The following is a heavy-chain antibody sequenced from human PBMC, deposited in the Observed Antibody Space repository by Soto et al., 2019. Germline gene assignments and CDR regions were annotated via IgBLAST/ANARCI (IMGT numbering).Heavy chain of an antibody. CDR2: TYYRSKWYY. Sequence: SQTLSLTCAVSGDSVSSNSGAWNWVRQSPSRGLEWLGRTYYRSKWYYDYAISVRSRITINPDTSKNQFSLQLNSVTPEDTAVYYYVRDRGRDGYYYDVFDLWGQGTMVTVSS. CDR1: GDSVSSNSGA. CDR3: VRDRGRDGYYYDVFDL. V-gene: IGHV6-1*01. D-gene: IGHD5-12*01. J-gene: IGHJ3*01.